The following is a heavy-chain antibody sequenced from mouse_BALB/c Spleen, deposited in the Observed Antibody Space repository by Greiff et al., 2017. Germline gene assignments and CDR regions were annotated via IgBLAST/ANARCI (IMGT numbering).Heavy chain of an antibody. CDR3: ARWGGIGDYYAMDY. J-gene: IGHJ4*01. V-gene: IGHV5-17*02. Sequence: EVQRVESGGGLVQPGGSRKLSCAASGFTFSSFGMHWVRQAPEKGLEWVAYISSGSSTIYYADTVKGRFTISRDNPKNTLFLQMTSLRSEDTAMYDCARWGGIGDYYAMDYWGQGTSVTVSS. CDR2: ISSGSSTI. D-gene: IGHD3-1*01. CDR1: GFTFSSFG.